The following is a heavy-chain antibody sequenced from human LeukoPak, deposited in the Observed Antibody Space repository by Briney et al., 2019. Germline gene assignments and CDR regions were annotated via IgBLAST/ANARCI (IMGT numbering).Heavy chain of an antibody. CDR1: GFTFDDYA. V-gene: IGHV3-9*01. Sequence: GRSLRLSCAASGFTFDDYAMHWVRQAPGKGLEWVSGISWNSGSIGYADSVKGRFTISRDNAKNSLYLQMNSLRAEDTALYYCAKVPDYGDERDYWGQGTPVTASS. CDR2: ISWNSGSI. D-gene: IGHD4-17*01. J-gene: IGHJ4*02. CDR3: AKVPDYGDERDY.